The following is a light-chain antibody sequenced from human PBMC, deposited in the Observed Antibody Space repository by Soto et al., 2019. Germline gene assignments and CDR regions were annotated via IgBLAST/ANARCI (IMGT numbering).Light chain of an antibody. J-gene: IGKJ5*01. CDR3: QQYDSYPYT. Sequence: IQMTQSPSTLSASVGDRVTLSCRASQSVSTWLAWYQQTPGKAPQVVSSMASTLESGVPSRFSGSGSGTEFTLTISSLQPDDFATYYCQQYDSYPYTFGQGTRLEIK. CDR2: MAS. CDR1: QSVSTW. V-gene: IGKV1-5*03.